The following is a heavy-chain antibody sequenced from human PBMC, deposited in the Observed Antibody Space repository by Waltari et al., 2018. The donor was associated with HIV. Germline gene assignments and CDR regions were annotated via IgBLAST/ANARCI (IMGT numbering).Heavy chain of an antibody. V-gene: IGHV1-69*01. CDR2: IIPNLGTA. J-gene: IGHJ3*02. D-gene: IGHD2-21*01. Sequence: QVQLVKSGAEVKKPGSSVKVSCKASGGTFSRYAISWVRQAPGQGLEWMGGIIPNLGTANYAQKCQGRVTITADESTSTAYMELSSLRSEDTAVYYCTRSRSIPTHAFDIWGQGTMVTVSS. CDR1: GGTFSRYA. CDR3: TRSRSIPTHAFDI.